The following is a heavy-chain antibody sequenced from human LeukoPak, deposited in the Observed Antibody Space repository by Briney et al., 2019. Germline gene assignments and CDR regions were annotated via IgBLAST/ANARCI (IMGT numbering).Heavy chain of an antibody. CDR2: IHPSGGST. V-gene: IGHV1-46*01. CDR3: ARGQQQLVDY. D-gene: IGHD6-13*01. CDR1: EYIFTSYY. J-gene: IGHJ4*02. Sequence: ASVKVSCKASEYIFTSYYMHWVRQAPGQGLEWLGIIHPSGGSTSYAQKFQGRATMTRDTSTSTVYMELSSLRSEDTAVYYCARGQQQLVDYWGQGTLVTVSS.